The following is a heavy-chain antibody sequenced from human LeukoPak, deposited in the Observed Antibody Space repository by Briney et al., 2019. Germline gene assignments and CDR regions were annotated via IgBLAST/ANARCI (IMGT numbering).Heavy chain of an antibody. Sequence: SETLSLTCTVSGGSISSYYWSWIRQHPGKGLEWIGHIYYSGSTYYNPSLKSRVTISVDTSKNQFSLKLSSVTAADTAVYYCAREGGYYYDSSGYYAIWGQGTMVTVSS. CDR2: IYYSGST. J-gene: IGHJ3*02. CDR3: AREGGYYYDSSGYYAI. CDR1: GGSISSYY. V-gene: IGHV4-59*06. D-gene: IGHD3-22*01.